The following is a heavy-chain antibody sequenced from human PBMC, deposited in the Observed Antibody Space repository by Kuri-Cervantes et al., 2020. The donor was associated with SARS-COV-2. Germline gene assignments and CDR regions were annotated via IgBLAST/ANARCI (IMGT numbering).Heavy chain of an antibody. V-gene: IGHV3-30*03. D-gene: IGHD2-2*01. CDR1: GFTFSSYG. Sequence: GESLKISCAASGFTFSSYGMHWVRQAPGKGLEWVAVISYDGSNKYYADSVKGRFTISRDNSENTLYLQMNGLRAEDTAVYYCARVGTSFNDKNDYWGQGTLVTVSS. CDR3: ARVGTSFNDKNDY. J-gene: IGHJ4*02. CDR2: ISYDGSNK.